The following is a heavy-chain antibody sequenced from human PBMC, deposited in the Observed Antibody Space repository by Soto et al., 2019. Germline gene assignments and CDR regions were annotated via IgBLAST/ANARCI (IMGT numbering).Heavy chain of an antibody. V-gene: IGHV1-69*13. CDR2: ITPLFGTA. J-gene: IGHJ6*02. Sequence: VASVKVSCKASGGTFRTFAISSVRQAPEQGLEWMGEITPLFGTAKNAQKFQGRVTITADESTTKAYMELSSLRSDDTAVYYCARNKRAGMSSRVLAVWGQGSTVTVSS. D-gene: IGHD1-20*01. CDR1: GGTFRTFA. CDR3: ARNKRAGMSSRVLAV.